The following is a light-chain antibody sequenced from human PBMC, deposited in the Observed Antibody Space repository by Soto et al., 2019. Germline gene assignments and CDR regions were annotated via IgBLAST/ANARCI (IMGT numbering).Light chain of an antibody. Sequence: EIVLTQSPATLSLSPGERATLSCRASQSINNYLAWYQQKPGQAPRLLIYDASNRATGIPAGFSGTGSGTDFTRTISRLEPEDFAVYYCQQRYAWPLTFGGGTKVEIK. CDR3: QQRYAWPLT. CDR1: QSINNY. CDR2: DAS. V-gene: IGKV3-11*01. J-gene: IGKJ4*01.